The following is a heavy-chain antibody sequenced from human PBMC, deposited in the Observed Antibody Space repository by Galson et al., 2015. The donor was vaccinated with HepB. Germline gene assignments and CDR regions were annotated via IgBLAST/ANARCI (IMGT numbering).Heavy chain of an antibody. J-gene: IGHJ3*02. V-gene: IGHV3-21*01. Sequence: SLRLSCAASGFTFSSYSMNWVRQAPGKGLEWVSSISSSSSYIYYADSVKGRFTISRDNAKNSLYLQMNSLRAEDTAVYYCAREGGVLFDILTYAFDIWGQGTMVTVSS. CDR2: ISSSSSYI. CDR3: AREGGVLFDILTYAFDI. CDR1: GFTFSSYS. D-gene: IGHD3-9*01.